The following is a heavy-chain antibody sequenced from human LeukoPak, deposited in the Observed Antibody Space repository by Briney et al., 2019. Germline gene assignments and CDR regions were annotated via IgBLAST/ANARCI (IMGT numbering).Heavy chain of an antibody. CDR3: ARDDCGDTCYPGGY. D-gene: IGHD2-21*01. V-gene: IGHV1-3*01. J-gene: IGHJ4*02. Sequence: GASVKVSCKASGYTFTKYVVQWVRQAPGQRPEWMGWISAGNGDTKYSQNFQDRVTITRDTSANTAYMELSSLTSEDTALYYCARDDCGDTCYPGGYWGQGTLVTVSS. CDR2: ISAGNGDT. CDR1: GYTFTKYV.